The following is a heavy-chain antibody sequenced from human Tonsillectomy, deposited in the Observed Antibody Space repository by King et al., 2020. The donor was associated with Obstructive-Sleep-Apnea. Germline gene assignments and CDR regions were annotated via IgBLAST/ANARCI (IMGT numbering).Heavy chain of an antibody. J-gene: IGHJ4*02. CDR3: AARITIFGVVIRYFDY. CDR1: GGTFSSYA. Sequence: QLVQSGAEVKKPGSSVKVSCKASGGTFSSYAISWVRQAPGQGLEGMGGIIPILGISNYAQKFQGRVTITADQSTRTAHMVLSSMRSEDTAVYYCAARITIFGVVIRYFDYWGQGTLVTVSS. V-gene: IGHV1-69*09. CDR2: IIPILGIS. D-gene: IGHD3-3*01.